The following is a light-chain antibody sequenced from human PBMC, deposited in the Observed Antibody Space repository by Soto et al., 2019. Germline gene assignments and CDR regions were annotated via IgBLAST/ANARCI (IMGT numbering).Light chain of an antibody. CDR1: SSDIGNYNY. Sequence: QSVLTQPPSASGSPGQSVTISCTGTSSDIGNYNYVSWYQQYPGKAPKLMIYEVSKRPSGVPDRFSGSKSGDTASLTVSGIQAEDEADYYCSSYANGHTRLLGGGTKVTVL. CDR3: SSYANGHTRL. V-gene: IGLV2-8*01. CDR2: EVS. J-gene: IGLJ3*02.